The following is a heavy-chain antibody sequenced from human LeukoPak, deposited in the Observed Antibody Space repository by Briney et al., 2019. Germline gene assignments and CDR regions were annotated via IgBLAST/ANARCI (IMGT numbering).Heavy chain of an antibody. CDR1: GYSFTSYW. V-gene: IGHV5-51*01. D-gene: IGHD3-10*01. Sequence: GESLKISCKGSGYSFTSYWIGWVRQMPGKGLEWMGIIYPGDSDTRYSPSFQGQVTISADKSISTAYLQWSSLKASDTAMYYCARSSVLWFGVLLPIYFDYWGQGTLVTVSS. J-gene: IGHJ4*02. CDR3: ARSSVLWFGVLLPIYFDY. CDR2: IYPGDSDT.